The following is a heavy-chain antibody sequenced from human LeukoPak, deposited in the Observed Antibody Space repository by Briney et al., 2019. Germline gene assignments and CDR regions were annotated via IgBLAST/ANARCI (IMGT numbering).Heavy chain of an antibody. CDR3: ARDGRAARPGLFDY. CDR2: IYYSGST. J-gene: IGHJ4*02. CDR1: GGSISSYY. D-gene: IGHD6-6*01. V-gene: IGHV4-59*01. Sequence: PSETLSLTCTVSGGSISSYYWSWIRQPPGKGLEWIGYIYYSGSTNYNPPLKSRVTISVDTSKNQFSLKLSSVTAADTAVYYCARDGRAARPGLFDYWGQGTLVTVSS.